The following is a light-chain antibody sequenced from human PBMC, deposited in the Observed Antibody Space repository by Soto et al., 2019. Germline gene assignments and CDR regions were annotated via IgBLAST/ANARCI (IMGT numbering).Light chain of an antibody. Sequence: EIVLTQSPGTLSLSPGERATLSCRASQSISSSYIAWYQQKPGQAPRLLIYGASSRATGIPDRFRGSGSGTDFTLTISRLEPGDFAVYYCQHFGGTTFAFGQGTRLEIK. CDR2: GAS. CDR3: QHFGGTTFA. V-gene: IGKV3-20*01. J-gene: IGKJ5*01. CDR1: QSISSSY.